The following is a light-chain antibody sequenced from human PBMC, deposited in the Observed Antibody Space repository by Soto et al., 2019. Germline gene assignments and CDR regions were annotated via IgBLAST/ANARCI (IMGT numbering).Light chain of an antibody. Sequence: DIQMTQSPSSLSASVGDRVTITCQASQDISNYLNWYQQKPGKAPKLLIYDASNLETGVPSRFSGSGSGTDFTFTISSLQTEDIATYYCQQYDNLPSFTFGTGTKVDIK. CDR3: QQYDNLPSFT. J-gene: IGKJ3*01. CDR1: QDISNY. V-gene: IGKV1-33*01. CDR2: DAS.